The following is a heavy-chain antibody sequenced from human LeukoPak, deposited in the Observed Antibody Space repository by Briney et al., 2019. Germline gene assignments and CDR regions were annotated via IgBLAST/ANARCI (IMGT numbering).Heavy chain of an antibody. CDR2: INPNSGGT. CDR1: GYTFTGYY. CDR3: ARAPVAATKVLDP. J-gene: IGHJ5*02. Sequence: ASVKVSCKASGYTFTGYYMHWVRQAPGQGLEWMGWINPNSGGTNYAQKFQGRVTMTRDMSISTAYMELSRLRSDDTAVYYCARAPVAATKVLDPWGQGTLVTVPS. V-gene: IGHV1-2*02. D-gene: IGHD2-15*01.